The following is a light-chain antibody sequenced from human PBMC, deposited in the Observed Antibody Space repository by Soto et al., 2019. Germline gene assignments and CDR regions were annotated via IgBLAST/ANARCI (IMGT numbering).Light chain of an antibody. V-gene: IGLV1-47*01. CDR1: SSNIGSNY. J-gene: IGLJ3*02. CDR2: SNN. CDR3: AAWDDSLSGRV. Sequence: QSVLTQPPSGSGTPGQRVTISCSGSSSNIGSNYVYWYQQLPGTAPKLLIYSNNQRPSGVPDRFSGSKSGTSASLAISGLRSEDEADYYCAAWDDSLSGRVFGGGTKLTVL.